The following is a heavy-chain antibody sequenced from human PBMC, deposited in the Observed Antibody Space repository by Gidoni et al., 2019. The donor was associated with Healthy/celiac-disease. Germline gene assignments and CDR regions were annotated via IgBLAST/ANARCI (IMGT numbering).Heavy chain of an antibody. J-gene: IGHJ4*02. V-gene: IGHV3-23*01. CDR3: AKEGLWGDPYYFDY. Sequence: EVQLLESGGGLVQPGGSLGLSRAAAGAPRSSYAMSWVRQAPGKGLGWVSAISGSGGSTYYADSVKGRFTISRDNSKNTLYLQMNSLRAEDTAVYYCAKEGLWGDPYYFDYWGQGTLVTVSS. D-gene: IGHD2-21*01. CDR1: GAPRSSYA. CDR2: ISGSGGST.